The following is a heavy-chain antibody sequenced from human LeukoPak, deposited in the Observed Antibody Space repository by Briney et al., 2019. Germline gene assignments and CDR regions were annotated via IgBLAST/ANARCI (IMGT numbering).Heavy chain of an antibody. CDR2: IASGGDIT. J-gene: IGHJ6*02. D-gene: IGHD6-13*01. CDR1: GFTFSGFS. Sequence: GGSLRLSCVASGFTFSGFSMSWVRQPPGKGPEWVSVIASGGDITYYADSVKGRFTISRDNSKSTLYLQMNSLRAEDTAVYYCAKVEISSSSWYFYYYGMDVWGQGTTVTVSS. V-gene: IGHV3-23*01. CDR3: AKVEISSSSWYFYYYGMDV.